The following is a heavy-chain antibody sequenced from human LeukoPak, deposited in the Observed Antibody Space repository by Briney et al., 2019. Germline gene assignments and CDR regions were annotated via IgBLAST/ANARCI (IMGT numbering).Heavy chain of an antibody. CDR3: AREDSNPKYYYYYGMDV. CDR1: GGTFSSYA. CDR2: IIPIFGTA. D-gene: IGHD4-11*01. Sequence: SVKVSCKASGGTFSSYAISWVRQAPGQGLEWMGGIIPIFGTANYAQKFQGRVTITADESTSTAYMELSSLRSEDTAVYYCAREDSNPKYYYYYGMDVWGQGTTVTVSS. J-gene: IGHJ6*02. V-gene: IGHV1-69*13.